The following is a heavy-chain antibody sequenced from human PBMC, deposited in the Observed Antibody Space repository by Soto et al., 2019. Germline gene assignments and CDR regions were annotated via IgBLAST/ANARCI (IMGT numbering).Heavy chain of an antibody. Sequence: ASVKVPCKASEYTFTGYYIHWVGQPPGQGLEGMGWINPNSGSKNYAQKFQGGVTMTRTKPISTDYMELSRLRSDGTAVYYCAREWVDIMATQSYYYYYGMDVWGQGTTVTVSS. CDR2: INPNSGSK. D-gene: IGHD5-12*01. J-gene: IGHJ6*02. CDR1: EYTFTGYY. CDR3: AREWVDIMATQSYYYYYGMDV. V-gene: IGHV1-2*02.